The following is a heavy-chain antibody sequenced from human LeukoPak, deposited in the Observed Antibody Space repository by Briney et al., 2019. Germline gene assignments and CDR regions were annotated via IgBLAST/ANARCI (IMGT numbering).Heavy chain of an antibody. J-gene: IGHJ6*02. CDR3: ARGLGATTGYYYGMDV. CDR1: GYTFTNYA. D-gene: IGHD1-26*01. CDR2: INAGNGNT. Sequence: GASVKVSCKASGYTFTNYAMYWVRQAPGQRLEWMGWINAGNGNTKYSQKFQGRVTITSDTSANTVYMELSSLRSEDTAVYYCARGLGATTGYYYGMDVWGQGTTVTVSS. V-gene: IGHV1-3*01.